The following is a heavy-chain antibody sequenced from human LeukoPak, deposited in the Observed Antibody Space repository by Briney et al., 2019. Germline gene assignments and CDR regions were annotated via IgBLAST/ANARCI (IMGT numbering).Heavy chain of an antibody. CDR2: ISYDGSHK. V-gene: IGHV3-30*04. CDR1: GFTFSSYA. J-gene: IGHJ4*02. CDR3: ARGVRGSSWHIDY. Sequence: PGGSLRLSCAASGFTFSSYAMHWVRQAPGKGLEWVALISYDGSHKYYADSVKGRFTISRDNSKNTLYLQMNSLRAEDTAVYYCARGVRGSSWHIDYWGQGTLVTVSS. D-gene: IGHD6-13*01.